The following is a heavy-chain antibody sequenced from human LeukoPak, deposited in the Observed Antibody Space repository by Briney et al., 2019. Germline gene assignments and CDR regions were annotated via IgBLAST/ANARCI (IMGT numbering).Heavy chain of an antibody. Sequence: SVKVSCKASGGTFSRYAVTWVRHAPGHGLEWMGGILPIFNTSNYAQKLQGRVTITADKSTSTVYMELSTLRSEDTAVYYCARARLLGPTGVAAFDIWGQGTMVTVSS. V-gene: IGHV1-69*06. CDR2: ILPIFNTS. CDR3: ARARLLGPTGVAAFDI. CDR1: GGTFSRYA. D-gene: IGHD2-8*02. J-gene: IGHJ3*02.